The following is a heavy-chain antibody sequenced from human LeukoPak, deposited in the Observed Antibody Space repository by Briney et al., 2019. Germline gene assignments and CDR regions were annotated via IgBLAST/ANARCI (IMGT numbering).Heavy chain of an antibody. CDR1: GGSISSYY. V-gene: IGHV4-59*08. D-gene: IGHD2-2*01. J-gene: IGHJ2*01. CDR2: IYYSGST. Sequence: PSETLSLTCTVSGGSISSYYWSWIRQPPGKGLEWIGYIYYSGSTNYNPSLKSRVTISVDTSKNQFSLKLSSVTAADTAVYYCARHKVDLPYWYFDLWGRGTLVTVSS. CDR3: ARHKVDLPYWYFDL.